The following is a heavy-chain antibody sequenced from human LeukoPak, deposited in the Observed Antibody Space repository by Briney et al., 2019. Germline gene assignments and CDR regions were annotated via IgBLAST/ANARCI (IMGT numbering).Heavy chain of an antibody. CDR3: ARDRSRYYDSSGHGDY. D-gene: IGHD3-22*01. CDR1: GFTFSDYY. Sequence: GGSLRPSCAASGFTFSDYYMSWIRQAPGKGLEWVSYISSSGSTIYYADSVKGRFTISRDNAKNSLYLQMNSLRAEDTAVYYCARDRSRYYDSSGHGDYWGQGTLVTVSS. J-gene: IGHJ4*02. V-gene: IGHV3-11*01. CDR2: ISSSGSTI.